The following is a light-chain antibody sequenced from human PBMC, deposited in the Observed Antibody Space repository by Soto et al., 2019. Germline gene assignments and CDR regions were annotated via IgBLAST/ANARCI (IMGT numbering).Light chain of an antibody. CDR1: QSVSSY. Sequence: EIVLTQSPATLSLSPGDRATLSCRASQSVSSYLAWYQQKPGQAPRLLIFHTSNRATGIPARFSGSGTGTDFTLTISSLEPEDFAVYYCQQRSSWLSFGGGTKVEIK. CDR2: HTS. V-gene: IGKV3-11*01. J-gene: IGKJ4*01. CDR3: QQRSSWLS.